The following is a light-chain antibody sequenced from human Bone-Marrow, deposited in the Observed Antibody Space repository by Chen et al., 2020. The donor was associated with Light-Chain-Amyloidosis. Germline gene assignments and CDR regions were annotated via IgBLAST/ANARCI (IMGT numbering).Light chain of an antibody. CDR1: SGSIATNY. Sequence: NFMLTQPHSLSESPGKTVIISCTRSSGSIATNYVQWYQQRPGSSPTTVIYEDDQRPAGVPDRFSGAIDRSSNSAYRTISGLKTEDEADYYCQSYQGSSQGVFGGGTKLTV. J-gene: IGLJ3*02. CDR3: QSYQGSSQGV. CDR2: EDD. V-gene: IGLV6-57*01.